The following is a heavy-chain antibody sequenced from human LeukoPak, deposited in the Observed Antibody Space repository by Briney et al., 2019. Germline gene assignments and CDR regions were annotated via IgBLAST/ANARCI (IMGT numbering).Heavy chain of an antibody. D-gene: IGHD5-18*01. Sequence: PGGCLRLSCAASGFTFSSYAMHWVRQAPGKGLEWVAFIRYDGSNKYYADSVKGRFTISRDNSKNTLYLQMNSLRAEDTAVYYCAKGPWIQLGSFDYWGQGTLVTVSS. J-gene: IGHJ4*02. CDR1: GFTFSSYA. CDR3: AKGPWIQLGSFDY. CDR2: IRYDGSNK. V-gene: IGHV3-30*02.